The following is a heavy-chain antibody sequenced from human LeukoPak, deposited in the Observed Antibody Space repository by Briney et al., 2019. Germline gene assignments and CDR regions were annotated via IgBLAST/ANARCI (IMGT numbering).Heavy chain of an antibody. V-gene: IGHV3-7*01. CDR1: GFTFSDYY. J-gene: IGHJ3*02. CDR3: ARESIVGTTDDAFDI. CDR2: IKQDGSDK. D-gene: IGHD1-26*01. Sequence: AGGSLRLSCAASGFTFSDYYMSRVRQAPGKGLEWVANIKQDGSDKYFVDSVKGRFTISRDNVKRSVYLQMDSLRVEDTALYYCARESIVGTTDDAFDIWGQGTMVTVSS.